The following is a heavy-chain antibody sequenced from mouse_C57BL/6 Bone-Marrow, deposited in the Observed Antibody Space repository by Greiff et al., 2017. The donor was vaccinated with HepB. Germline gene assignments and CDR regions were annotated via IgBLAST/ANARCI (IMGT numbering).Heavy chain of an antibody. CDR2: FYPGSGSS. CDR1: GYTFTEYT. J-gene: IGHJ3*01. CDR3: ARHEALPDYGSSLFAY. D-gene: IGHD1-1*01. V-gene: IGHV1-62-2*01. Sequence: QVQLQQSGAELVKPGASVKLFCKASGYTFTEYTIHWVKQRSGQGLEWIGWFYPGSGSSKYNEKFKDKATLTADKSSSTVYMELSRLTSEDSAVYFCARHEALPDYGSSLFAYWGQGTLVTVSA.